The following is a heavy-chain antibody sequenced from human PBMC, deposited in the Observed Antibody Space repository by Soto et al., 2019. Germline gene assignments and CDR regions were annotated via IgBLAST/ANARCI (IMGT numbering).Heavy chain of an antibody. D-gene: IGHD1-26*01. Sequence: GGSLRLSCAASGFTFSSYGMHWVRQAPGKGLEWVAVISYDGSNKYYADSVKGRFTISRDNSKNTLYLQMNSLRAEDTAVYYCAKDTGKGPDPYSGSYVLDYWGQGTLVTVSS. CDR3: AKDTGKGPDPYSGSYVLDY. CDR1: GFTFSSYG. V-gene: IGHV3-30*18. J-gene: IGHJ4*02. CDR2: ISYDGSNK.